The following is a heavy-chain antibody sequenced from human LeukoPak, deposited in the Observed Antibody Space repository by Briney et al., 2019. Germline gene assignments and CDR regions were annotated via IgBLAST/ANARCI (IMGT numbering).Heavy chain of an antibody. J-gene: IGHJ4*02. CDR3: ARGRWFGELLYPAFDY. CDR1: GFTFSSYA. V-gene: IGHV3-30-3*01. CDR2: ISYDGSNK. D-gene: IGHD3-10*01. Sequence: GGSLRLSCAASGFTFSSYAMHWVRQAPGKGLEWVAVISYDGSNKYYADSVKGRFTISRDNSKNTLYLQMNSLRAEDTAVYYCARGRWFGELLYPAFDYWGQGTLVTVSS.